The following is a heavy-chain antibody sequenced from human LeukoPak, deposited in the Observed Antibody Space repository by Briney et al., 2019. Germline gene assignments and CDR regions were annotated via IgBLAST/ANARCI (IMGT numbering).Heavy chain of an antibody. CDR1: GFTFSSYS. CDR3: ARASPPDNYDFWSGYYRDYYYYYYMDV. V-gene: IGHV3-21*01. D-gene: IGHD3-3*01. CDR2: ISSSSTYI. J-gene: IGHJ6*03. Sequence: GGSLRLSCAASGFTFSSYSMNWVRQAPGEGLEWVSSISSSSTYIYYADSVEGRFTISRDNAKNSLYLQMNSLRAEDTAVYYCARASPPDNYDFWSGYYRDYYYYYYMDVWGKGTTVTVSS.